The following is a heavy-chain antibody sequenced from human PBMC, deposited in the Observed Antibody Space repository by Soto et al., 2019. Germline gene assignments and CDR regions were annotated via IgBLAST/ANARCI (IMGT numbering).Heavy chain of an antibody. CDR3: ARGGGFSPYYYNLDV. V-gene: IGHV1-46*02. CDR1: GYTLNTYY. J-gene: IGHJ6*02. Sequence: ASVKVSCKASGYTLNTYYMHWVRQAPGQGPEWMGIINPRGGGTTYAQNFQDRVTMTSDTSSSTAYMELSSLRSEDTAVYYCARGGGFSPYYYNLDVWGQGTTVTVSS. CDR2: INPRGGGT. D-gene: IGHD2-15*01.